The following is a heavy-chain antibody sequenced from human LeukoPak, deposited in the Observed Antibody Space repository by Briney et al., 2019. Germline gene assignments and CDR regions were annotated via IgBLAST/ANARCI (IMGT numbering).Heavy chain of an antibody. J-gene: IGHJ4*02. CDR2: ISAYNGNT. Sequence: ASVKVSCKASGYTFTSYGISWVRQAPGQGLEWMGWISAYNGNTNYAQKLQGRVTMTTDTSTSTAYMELRSLRSDDTAVYYCARGLHDLDYYNSSGYYTHFDYWGQGTLVTVSS. CDR1: GYTFTSYG. D-gene: IGHD3-22*01. V-gene: IGHV1-18*01. CDR3: ARGLHDLDYYNSSGYYTHFDY.